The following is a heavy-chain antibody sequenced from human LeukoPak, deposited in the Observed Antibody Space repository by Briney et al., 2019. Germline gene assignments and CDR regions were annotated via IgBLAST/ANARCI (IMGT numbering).Heavy chain of an antibody. CDR1: GGSFSGYY. D-gene: IGHD3-10*01. CDR2: INYSGST. V-gene: IGHV4-34*01. J-gene: IGHJ5*02. CDR3: ARQKWITMVRGVINWFDP. Sequence: SETLSLTCAVYGGSFSGYYWSWIRQPPGKGLEWIGEINYSGSTNYNPSLKSRVTISVDTSKNQFSLKLSSVTAADTAVYYCARQKWITMVRGVINWFDPWGQGTLVTVSS.